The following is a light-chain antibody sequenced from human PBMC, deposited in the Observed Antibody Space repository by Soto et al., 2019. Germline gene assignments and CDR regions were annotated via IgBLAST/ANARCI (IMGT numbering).Light chain of an antibody. Sequence: QSALTHAASGSXSAGEWSSISCTGTSSDVGGYNYVSWYQQHPGKAPKLMIYDVSNRPSGVSSRFSGSKSGNTASLTISELQAEDEADYYCSSYTSSSTLVFGTGTKVTVL. V-gene: IGLV2-14*01. CDR3: SSYTSSSTLV. CDR1: SSDVGGYNY. CDR2: DVS. J-gene: IGLJ1*01.